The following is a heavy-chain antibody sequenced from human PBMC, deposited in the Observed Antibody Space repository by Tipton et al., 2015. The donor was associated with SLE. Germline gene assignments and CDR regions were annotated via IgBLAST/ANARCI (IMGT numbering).Heavy chain of an antibody. Sequence: TLSLTCTVSGGSISSSSYYWGWIRQPPGKGLEWIGSIYYSGSTYYNPSLKSRVTISVDTSKNQFSLKLSSVTAADTAVYYCAGEVLPNFDPWGQGTLVTVSS. V-gene: IGHV4-39*07. CDR3: AGEVLPNFDP. D-gene: IGHD2-8*01. CDR2: IYYSGST. J-gene: IGHJ5*02. CDR1: GGSISSSSYY.